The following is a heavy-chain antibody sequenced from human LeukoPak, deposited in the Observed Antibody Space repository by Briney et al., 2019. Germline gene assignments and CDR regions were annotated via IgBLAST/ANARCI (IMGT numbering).Heavy chain of an antibody. V-gene: IGHV3-30*04. J-gene: IGHJ4*02. CDR1: GFTFSSYA. D-gene: IGHD1-20*01. CDR3: ARGLSMTGGFDY. CDR2: ISYDGSNK. Sequence: GSLRLSCAASGFTFSSYAMHWVRQAPGKGLEWVAVISYDGSNKYYADSVKGRFTISRDNSKNTLYLQMNSLRAEDTAVYYCARGLSMTGGFDYWGQGTLVTVSS.